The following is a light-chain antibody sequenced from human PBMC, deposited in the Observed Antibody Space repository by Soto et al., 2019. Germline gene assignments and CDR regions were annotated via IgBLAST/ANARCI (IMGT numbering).Light chain of an antibody. V-gene: IGLV1-51*02. CDR3: GTWDISLSAYV. CDR1: SSNIGNNY. J-gene: IGLJ1*01. CDR2: ENN. Sequence: QSVLTQPPSVSAAPGQKVTISCSGSSSNIGNNYVSWYQQLPGTAPKLLIYENNKRPSGSPDRFSGSKSGTSATLGITGLQTGDEADYYFGTWDISLSAYVFGTGTKLTVL.